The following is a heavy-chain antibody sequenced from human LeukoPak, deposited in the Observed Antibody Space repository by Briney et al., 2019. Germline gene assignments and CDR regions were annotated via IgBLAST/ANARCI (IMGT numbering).Heavy chain of an antibody. V-gene: IGHV1-18*01. CDR2: ISVYNGHT. Sequence: ASVKVSCKASGYTFTSYGISWVRQAPGQGLEWMGWISVYNGHTNYAQRLQGRVTMTTDTSTSTAYMELRSLRSDDTAVYYCAGANFGDYGEGYGMDVWGQGTPVTVSS. CDR3: AGANFGDYGEGYGMDV. CDR1: GYTFTSYG. D-gene: IGHD4-17*01. J-gene: IGHJ6*02.